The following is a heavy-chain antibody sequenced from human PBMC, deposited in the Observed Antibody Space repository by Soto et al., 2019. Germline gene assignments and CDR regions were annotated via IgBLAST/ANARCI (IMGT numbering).Heavy chain of an antibody. Sequence: QVQLVQSGAEVKKPGASVKVSCKASGYTFTSYAMHWVRQAPGQRLEWMGWINAGNGNTKYSQKLQGRVTITRDTSASTAYMELSSLRSEDTAVYYCARVSGPNWFDPWGQGTLVTVSS. D-gene: IGHD1-1*01. CDR3: ARVSGPNWFDP. CDR2: INAGNGNT. J-gene: IGHJ5*01. V-gene: IGHV1-3*01. CDR1: GYTFTSYA.